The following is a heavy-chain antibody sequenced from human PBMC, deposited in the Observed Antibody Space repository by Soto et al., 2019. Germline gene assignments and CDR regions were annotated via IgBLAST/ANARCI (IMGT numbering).Heavy chain of an antibody. CDR3: ATTSSMLLVISHFDY. CDR2: INWNSGSI. D-gene: IGHD3-9*01. V-gene: IGHV3-9*01. CDR1: GFIFNDYA. J-gene: IGHJ4*02. Sequence: EVQLVESGGGLVQPGRSLRLSCTASGFIFNDYAMYWVRQAPGKGLEWVSGINWNSGSIGYADSVKGRFTISRDNAKNSLYLQMNSLRPEDTALYYCATTSSMLLVISHFDYWGQGTLVTVSS.